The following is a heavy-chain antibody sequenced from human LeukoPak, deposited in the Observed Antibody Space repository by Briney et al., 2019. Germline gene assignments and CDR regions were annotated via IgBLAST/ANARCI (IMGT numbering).Heavy chain of an antibody. D-gene: IGHD4-17*01. CDR1: GFTFRSYS. CDR2: ITSSGSHM. V-gene: IGHV3-21*01. CDR3: ASFMTTVTIPDY. Sequence: GGSLRLSCAASGFTFRSYSMNWVRQAPGKRLEWLSSITSSGSHMYYADSVKGRLTISRDNAKSSLYLQMNSLSAEDTAVYYCASFMTTVTIPDYWGQGTLVTVSS. J-gene: IGHJ4*02.